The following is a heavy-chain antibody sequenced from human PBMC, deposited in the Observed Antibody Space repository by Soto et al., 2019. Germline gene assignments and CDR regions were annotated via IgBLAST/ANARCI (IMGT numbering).Heavy chain of an antibody. J-gene: IGHJ6*03. CDR3: ARSHGDYGSWYYYYYMDV. V-gene: IGHV1-2*04. CDR1: GYTFTGYY. CDR2: INPNSGGT. D-gene: IGHD4-17*01. Sequence: QVQLVQSGAEVKKPGASVKVSCKASGYTFTGYYMHWVRQAPGQGLEWMGWINPNSGGTNYAQKFQGWVTMTRDTSISTAYMELSRLRSDDTAVYYCARSHGDYGSWYYYYYMDVWGKGTTVTVSS.